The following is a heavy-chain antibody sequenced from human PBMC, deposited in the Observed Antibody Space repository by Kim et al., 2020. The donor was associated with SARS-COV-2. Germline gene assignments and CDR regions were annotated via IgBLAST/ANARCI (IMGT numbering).Heavy chain of an antibody. J-gene: IGHJ4*02. D-gene: IGHD5-12*01. V-gene: IGHV3-9*01. CDR3: AKKGGGSGYDLGDYFDY. CDR1: GFTFDDYA. CDR2: ISWNSGSI. Sequence: SLRLSCAASGFTFDDYAMHWVRQAPGKGLEWVSGISWNSGSIGYADSVKGRFTISRDNAKNSLYLQMNSLRAEDTALYYCAKKGGGSGYDLGDYFDYWGQGTLVTVSS.